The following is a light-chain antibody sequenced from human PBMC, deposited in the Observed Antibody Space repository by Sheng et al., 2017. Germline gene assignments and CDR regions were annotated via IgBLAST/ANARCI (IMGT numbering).Light chain of an antibody. CDR2: NTS. Sequence: EIVLTQSPATLSLSPGERATLSCRASQSVWNTLAWYQQKPGQAPRLLIYNTSNRATGIPARFSGSGSGTDFTLTISSLEPEDFAVYYCHQRRDWSLFGQGTRLEMK. V-gene: IGKV3-11*01. CDR3: HQRRDWSL. J-gene: IGKJ5*01. CDR1: QSVWNT.